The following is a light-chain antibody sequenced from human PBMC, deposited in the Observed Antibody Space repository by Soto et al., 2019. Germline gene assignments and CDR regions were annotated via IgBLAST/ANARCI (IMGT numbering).Light chain of an antibody. V-gene: IGKV1-5*01. CDR2: DAS. CDR1: QSISSW. Sequence: DSQMTQSPSTLSASVGDRVTSTCRASQSISSWLAWDQQKPGKAPKLLIYDASSLESGVPSRFSGSGSGTEFTLTISSLQPDDFATYYCQQYNSYSTWTFCQGTKVEIK. J-gene: IGKJ1*01. CDR3: QQYNSYSTWT.